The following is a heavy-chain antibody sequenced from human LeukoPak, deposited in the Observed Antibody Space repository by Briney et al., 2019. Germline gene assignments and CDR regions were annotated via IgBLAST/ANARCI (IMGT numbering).Heavy chain of an antibody. CDR1: GGSISSSSYY. J-gene: IGHJ4*02. Sequence: SETLSLTCTVSGGSISSSSYYWGWIRQPPGKGLEWIGSIYYSGSTYYNPSLKSRVTISVDTSKNQFSLKLSSVTAADTAVYYCARDDNGGKSEYWGQGTLVTVSS. V-gene: IGHV4-39*02. CDR2: IYYSGST. D-gene: IGHD4-23*01. CDR3: ARDDNGGKSEY.